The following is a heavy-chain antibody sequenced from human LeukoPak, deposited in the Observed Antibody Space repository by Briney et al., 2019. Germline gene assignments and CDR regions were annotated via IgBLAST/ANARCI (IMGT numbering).Heavy chain of an antibody. CDR2: INHSGST. CDR1: GGSFSGYY. J-gene: IGHJ4*02. D-gene: IGHD5-12*01. CDR3: ARAHVDIVATIGSKNYFDY. Sequence: SGTLSLTCAVYGGSFSGYYWGWIRQPPGKGLEWIGEINHSGSTNYNPSLKSRVTISVDTSKNQFSLKLSSVSAADTAVYYCARAHVDIVATIGSKNYFDYWGQGTLVTVSS. V-gene: IGHV4-34*01.